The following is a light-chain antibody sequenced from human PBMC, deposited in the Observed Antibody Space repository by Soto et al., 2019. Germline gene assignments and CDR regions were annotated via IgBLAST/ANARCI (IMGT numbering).Light chain of an antibody. J-gene: IGKJ4*01. V-gene: IGKV3-15*01. CDR3: QEYINWPSLT. CDR2: GAS. Sequence: EMVLTQSPATLSVSPGERATLSCRASQSVRSNLAWYQQKPGQGPRLLIFGASTRATNIPARFRGSGSGTEFTLTISSLQSEDFAVYYCQEYINWPSLTFGGGTKVDIK. CDR1: QSVRSN.